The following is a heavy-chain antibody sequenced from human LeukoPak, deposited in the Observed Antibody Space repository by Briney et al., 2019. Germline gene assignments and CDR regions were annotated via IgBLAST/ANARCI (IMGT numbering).Heavy chain of an antibody. V-gene: IGHV4-59*08. CDR2: IYYSGST. D-gene: IGHD3-22*01. CDR1: GGSISSYY. CDR3: ASSESGYLFDY. Sequence: PSGTLSLTCTVSGGSISSYYWSWIRQPPGKGLEWIGYIYYSGSTNYNPSLKSRVTLSVDTSKNQFSLKLSSVTAADTAVYYCASSESGYLFDYWGQGTLVTVSS. J-gene: IGHJ4*02.